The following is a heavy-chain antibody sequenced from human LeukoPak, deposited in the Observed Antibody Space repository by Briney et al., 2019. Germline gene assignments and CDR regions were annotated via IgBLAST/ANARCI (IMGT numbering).Heavy chain of an antibody. Sequence: GGSLRLSCAASGFTSSSYAMSWVRQAPGKGLEWVSAISGSGGSTYYADSVKGRFTISRDNSKNTLYLQMNSLRAEDTAVYYCARGSEILWFGELTKPYYFDYWGQGTLVTVSS. V-gene: IGHV3-23*01. J-gene: IGHJ4*02. D-gene: IGHD3-10*01. CDR2: ISGSGGST. CDR1: GFTSSSYA. CDR3: ARGSEILWFGELTKPYYFDY.